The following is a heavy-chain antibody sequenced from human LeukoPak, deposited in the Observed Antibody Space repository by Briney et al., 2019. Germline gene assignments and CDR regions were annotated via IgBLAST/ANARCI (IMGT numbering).Heavy chain of an antibody. Sequence: SETLSLTCTVSGGSISSSSYYWGWIRQPPGKGLEWIGSIYYSGSTYYNPSLKSRVTISVDTSKNQFSLKLSSVTAADTAVYYCARSRRTWYSSSSYYGMDVWGQGTTVTVSS. CDR1: GGSISSSSYY. V-gene: IGHV4-39*07. CDR3: ARSRRTWYSSSSYYGMDV. D-gene: IGHD6-6*01. J-gene: IGHJ6*02. CDR2: IYYSGST.